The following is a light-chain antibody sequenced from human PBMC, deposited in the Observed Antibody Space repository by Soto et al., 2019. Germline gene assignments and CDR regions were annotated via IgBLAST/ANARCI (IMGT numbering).Light chain of an antibody. Sequence: DIQMTQSPSSLSASVGDSVTITCQASQDINNYLNWYQQKPGNAPKLLIYDASNLETGVPSRFSGSGSGTDFTFTIGSLPPEDIATYYCQQYEDIPWTFGHGTKVQIK. V-gene: IGKV1-33*01. J-gene: IGKJ1*01. CDR3: QQYEDIPWT. CDR1: QDINNY. CDR2: DAS.